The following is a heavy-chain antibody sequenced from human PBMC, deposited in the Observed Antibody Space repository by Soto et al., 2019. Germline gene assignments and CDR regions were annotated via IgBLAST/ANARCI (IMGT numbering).Heavy chain of an antibody. CDR2: IVSDGSAI. J-gene: IGHJ3*01. D-gene: IGHD1-26*01. CDR3: AGAPPPEWELLPGAFDV. Sequence: SLRLSCAVSGFPFSFYGFHWVRQSPGKGLEWLGVIVSDGSAIYHADSLEGRFFISRDNSKDILYLQMNSLRVEDTAVYYCAGAPPPEWELLPGAFDVWGLGTMVTVSS. V-gene: IGHV3-33*01. CDR1: GFPFSFYG.